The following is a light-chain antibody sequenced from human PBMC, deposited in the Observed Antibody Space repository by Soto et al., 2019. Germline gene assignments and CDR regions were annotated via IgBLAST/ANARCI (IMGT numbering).Light chain of an antibody. J-gene: IGKJ4*01. V-gene: IGKV3-20*01. CDR3: QQYGSSPLT. CDR1: QSVSDNY. Sequence: VLTQSPGTLSLSPGKRATLSCRASQSVSDNYLAWYQQKPGQAPRLLIYGASSRPTGIPDRYSGSGSGTEFTLTISRLEPEDFAVYYCQQYGSSPLTFGGGTKVDNK. CDR2: GAS.